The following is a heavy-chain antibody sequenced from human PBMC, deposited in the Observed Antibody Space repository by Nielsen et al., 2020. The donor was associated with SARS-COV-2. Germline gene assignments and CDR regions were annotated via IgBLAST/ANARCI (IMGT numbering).Heavy chain of an antibody. Sequence: SGPTLVKPTQTLTLTCTFSGFSLSTSGMRVSWIRQPPGKGLEWIGYIYYSGSTNYNPSLKSRVTISVDTSKNQFSLKLSSVTAADTAVYYCARVGWQWLDFDYWGQGTLVTVSS. CDR3: ARVGWQWLDFDY. CDR1: GFSLSTSGMR. J-gene: IGHJ4*02. V-gene: IGHV4-61*08. D-gene: IGHD6-19*01. CDR2: IYYSGST.